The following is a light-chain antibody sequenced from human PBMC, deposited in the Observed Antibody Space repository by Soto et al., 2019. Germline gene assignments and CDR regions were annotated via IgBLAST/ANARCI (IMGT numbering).Light chain of an antibody. Sequence: EMQLTQAASILTASVGDRVTLTCRFSQDVSDFLAWYQHPPGKAPNLLIYGGYTLQSGVPSRFSGSGSGTEFSVTGTGLRPEYFVTFYCQDGNGPPTVTFAQGTRVEI. CDR3: QDGNGPPTVT. V-gene: IGKV1-9*01. CDR1: QDVSDF. J-gene: IGKJ5*01. CDR2: GGY.